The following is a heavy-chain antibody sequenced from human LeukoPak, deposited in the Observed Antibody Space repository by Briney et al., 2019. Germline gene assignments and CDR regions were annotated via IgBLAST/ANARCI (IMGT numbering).Heavy chain of an antibody. CDR1: GGSISSYY. J-gene: IGHJ4*02. CDR3: ARVWQSTAGIRYFDWFSSHFDY. CDR2: IYYSGSP. D-gene: IGHD3-9*01. Sequence: SETLSLTCTVSGGSISSYYWSWIRKPPVKRLELIGNIYYSGSPNYNPSLKSRVTISVDTSKNQFYLKLSSVTAADTAVYYCARVWQSTAGIRYFDWFSSHFDYWGQGTLVTVSS. V-gene: IGHV4-59*01.